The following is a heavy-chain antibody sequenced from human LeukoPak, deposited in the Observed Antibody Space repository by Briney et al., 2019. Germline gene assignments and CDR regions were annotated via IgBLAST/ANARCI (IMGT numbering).Heavy chain of an antibody. V-gene: IGHV3-74*01. Sequence: PXXSLRLSCAASGFTFSSYWMHWVRQAPGKGLGWVSRINSDGGSTSYTDSVKGRFTISRDNAKNTLYLQMNSLRAEDTAVYYCARDISGIAVAFDYWGQGTLVTVSS. CDR2: INSDGGST. D-gene: IGHD6-19*01. CDR3: ARDISGIAVAFDY. CDR1: GFTFSSYW. J-gene: IGHJ4*02.